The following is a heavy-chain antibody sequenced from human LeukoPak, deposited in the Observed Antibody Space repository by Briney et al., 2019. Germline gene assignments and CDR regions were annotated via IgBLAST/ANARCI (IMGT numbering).Heavy chain of an antibody. CDR3: ARQQCNAGICYFRAIWFDP. Sequence: SETLSLTCTVSGGSISSSSYYWGWIRQPPGKGLEWIGSIYYSGHTYYNPSLKSRVTISVDTSENLFSLKLSSVTAADTAVYFCARQQCNAGICYFRAIWFDPWGQGTLVTVSS. J-gene: IGHJ5*02. D-gene: IGHD2-15*01. CDR1: GGSISSSSYY. CDR2: IYYSGHT. V-gene: IGHV4-39*01.